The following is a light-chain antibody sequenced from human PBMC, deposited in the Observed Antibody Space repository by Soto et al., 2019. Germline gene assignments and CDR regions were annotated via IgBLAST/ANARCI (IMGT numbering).Light chain of an antibody. J-gene: IGKJ1*01. V-gene: IGKV3-20*01. CDR3: QQYGSSGT. CDR1: QGISTY. Sequence: TQSPSSLSASVGDRVTITCRASQGISTYLNWYLQKPGQAPRLLIYGASNRATGIPDRFSGSGSGTDFTLTISRLEPEDFAVYYCQQYGSSGTFGQGTKVDIK. CDR2: GAS.